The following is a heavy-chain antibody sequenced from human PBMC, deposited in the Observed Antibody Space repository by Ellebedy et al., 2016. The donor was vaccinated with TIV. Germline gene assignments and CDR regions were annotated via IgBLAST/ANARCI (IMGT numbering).Heavy chain of an antibody. J-gene: IGHJ5*02. CDR2: IYHSEST. CDR1: GYSISSGYY. D-gene: IGHD2-21*02. V-gene: IGHV4-38-2*02. CDR3: ARSRVTPLNWFDP. Sequence: SETLSLXCTVSGYSISSGYYWGWIRQPPGKGLEWIGSIYHSESTYYNPSLKSRVTISVDTSKNQFSLKLSSVTAADTAVYYCARSRVTPLNWFDPWGQGTLVTVSS.